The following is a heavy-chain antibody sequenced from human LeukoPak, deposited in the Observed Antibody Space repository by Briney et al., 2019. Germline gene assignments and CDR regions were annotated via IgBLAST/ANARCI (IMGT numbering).Heavy chain of an antibody. CDR2: ISGSGGST. CDR3: ARGFRSDYYYYYYMDV. CDR1: GFTFSTYG. J-gene: IGHJ6*03. V-gene: IGHV3-23*01. Sequence: GGSLRLSCEASGFTFSTYGMSWVRQAPGKGLEWVSAISGSGGSTYYADSVKGRVTISRDNAKNSLYLQMNSLRAEDTAVYYCARGFRSDYYYYYYMDVWGKGTTVTVSS.